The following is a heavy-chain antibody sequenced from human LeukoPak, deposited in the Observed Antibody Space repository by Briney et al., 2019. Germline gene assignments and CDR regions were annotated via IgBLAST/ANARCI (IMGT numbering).Heavy chain of an antibody. CDR3: ARRAREYSHDAFDI. J-gene: IGHJ3*02. CDR1: GYTFTDYC. D-gene: IGHD5-18*01. Sequence: VASVKVSCKASGYTFTDYCMHWVRQAPGQGLEWMGWINPNSRGTDSAQKFQGRFSVTRDTSISTAYTELSRLRSDDTAVYYCARRAREYSHDAFDIWGQGTMVTVSS. V-gene: IGHV1-2*02. CDR2: INPNSRGT.